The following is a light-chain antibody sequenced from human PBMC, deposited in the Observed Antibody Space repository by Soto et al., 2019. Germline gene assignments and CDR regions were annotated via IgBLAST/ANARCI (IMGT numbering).Light chain of an antibody. CDR1: QSVSSN. CDR2: GAS. J-gene: IGKJ1*01. Sequence: EIVMTQSPATLSVSPGERATLSCRASQSVSSNFAWYQQKPGQAPRLLIYGASTRATGIPARFSGSGSGTEFTLPISSLQSEDFSVYYCQQYNNWPPMAFGQGTKVEIK. CDR3: QQYNNWPPMA. V-gene: IGKV3-15*01.